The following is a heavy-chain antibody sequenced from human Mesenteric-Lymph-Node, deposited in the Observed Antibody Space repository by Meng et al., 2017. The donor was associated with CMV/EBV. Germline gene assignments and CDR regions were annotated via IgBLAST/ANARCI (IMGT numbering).Heavy chain of an antibody. V-gene: IGHV4-59*08. CDR2: IHYTGSAN. J-gene: IGHJ2*01. CDR1: GGSLTNYY. CDR3: ARHPGERWYFDL. D-gene: IGHD3-10*01. Sequence: GSLRLSCTVSGGSLTNYYWSWIRQPPGKGLEWIGYIHYTGSANNYNPSLESRVTISVVTPKNQFSLKLTSVSAANTAVYYCARHPGERWYFDLWGRGTLVTVSS.